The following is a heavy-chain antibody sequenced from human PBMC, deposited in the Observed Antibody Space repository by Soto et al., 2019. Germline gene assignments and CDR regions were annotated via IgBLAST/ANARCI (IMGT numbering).Heavy chain of an antibody. CDR2: INAGNGNT. Sequence: ASVKVSCKASGYTFTSYAMHWVRQAPGQRLEWMGWINAGNGNTKYSQKFQGRVTITRDTSASTAYMELSSLRSEDTAVYYCARANPRRHLDYLHQQPEYQYHRMDVRGQRTQVTVFS. CDR1: GYTFTSYA. D-gene: IGHD2-2*01. CDR3: ARANPRRHLDYLHQQPEYQYHRMDV. J-gene: IGHJ6*02. V-gene: IGHV1-3*01.